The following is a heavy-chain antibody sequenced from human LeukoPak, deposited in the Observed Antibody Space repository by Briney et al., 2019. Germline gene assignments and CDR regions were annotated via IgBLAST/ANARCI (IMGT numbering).Heavy chain of an antibody. Sequence: GGSLRLSCAASGFTFSSYSMNWVRQAPGKGLEWVSSISSSSSYIYYADSVKGRFTISRDNAENSLYLQMNSLRAEDTAVYYCVRALGPAGGYYFDYWGQGALVTVSS. CDR3: VRALGPAGGYYFDY. J-gene: IGHJ4*02. D-gene: IGHD1-26*01. V-gene: IGHV3-21*01. CDR1: GFTFSSYS. CDR2: ISSSSSYI.